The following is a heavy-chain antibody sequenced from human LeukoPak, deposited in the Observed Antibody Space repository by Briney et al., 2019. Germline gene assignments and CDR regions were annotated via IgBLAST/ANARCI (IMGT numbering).Heavy chain of an antibody. CDR2: ISGSGGST. D-gene: IGHD3-10*01. CDR3: AKAMVRGVITPCFDY. V-gene: IGHV3-23*01. Sequence: GGSLRLSCAASGFTFSSYWMSWVRQAPGKGLEWVSAISGSGGSTYYADSVKGRFTISRNNSKNTLYLQMNSLRAEDTAVYYCAKAMVRGVITPCFDYWGQGTLVTVSS. J-gene: IGHJ4*02. CDR1: GFTFSSYW.